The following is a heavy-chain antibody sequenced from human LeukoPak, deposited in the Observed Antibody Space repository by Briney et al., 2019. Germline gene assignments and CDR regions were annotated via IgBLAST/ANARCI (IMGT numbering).Heavy chain of an antibody. J-gene: IGHJ4*02. CDR1: GFTFSNYW. CDR3: VRGGSPSEY. Sequence: GGSLRLSCAASGFTFSNYWMHWVRQVPGRGLVWVSRIHLDGSVTNSADSVKGRFTFSRDNAKNTLYLQMDSLRADDTAVYYCVRGGSPSEYWGQGTLVTVSS. CDR2: IHLDGSVT. V-gene: IGHV3-74*01. D-gene: IGHD5-12*01.